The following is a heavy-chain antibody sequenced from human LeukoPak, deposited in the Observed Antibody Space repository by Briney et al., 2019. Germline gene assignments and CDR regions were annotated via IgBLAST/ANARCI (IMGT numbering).Heavy chain of an antibody. CDR1: GFTFSSYA. J-gene: IGHJ5*02. Sequence: PGGSLRLSCAASGFTFSSYAMSWVRQAPGKGLEWVSAISGSGGSTYYADSVKGRFTISRDNSKNTLYLQMNSLRAEDTAVYYCARHLYSSSWYGDNWFDPWGQGTLVTVSS. D-gene: IGHD6-13*01. CDR3: ARHLYSSSWYGDNWFDP. CDR2: ISGSGGST. V-gene: IGHV3-23*01.